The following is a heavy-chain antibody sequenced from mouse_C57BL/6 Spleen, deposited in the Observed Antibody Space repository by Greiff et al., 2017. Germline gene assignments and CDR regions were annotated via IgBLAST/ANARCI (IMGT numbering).Heavy chain of an antibody. Sequence: QVQLQQSGPELVKPGASVKISCKASGYAFSSSWMNWVKQRPGKGLEWIGRIYPGDGDTNYNGKFKGKATLTADKSSSTAYMQLSSRTSEDSAVYFCARAQATYYYAMDYWGQGTSVTVSS. J-gene: IGHJ4*01. D-gene: IGHD3-2*02. CDR2: IYPGDGDT. CDR1: GYAFSSSW. CDR3: ARAQATYYYAMDY. V-gene: IGHV1-82*01.